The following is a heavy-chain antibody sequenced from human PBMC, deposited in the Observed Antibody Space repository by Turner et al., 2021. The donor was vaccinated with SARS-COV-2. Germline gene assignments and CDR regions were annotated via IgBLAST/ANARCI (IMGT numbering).Heavy chain of an antibody. J-gene: IGHJ3*02. Sequence: EVQLVESGGGLVKPGRSLRLPCAASGLTSSSYSMIWVRQAPGKGLEWFSFNSSSSSYIYYADSVKSRFTISRDNAKNSLYLQMNSLRAEDTAVYYCARWDNYYDSSGYYPDAFDIWGQGTMVTVSS. D-gene: IGHD3-22*01. CDR1: GLTSSSYS. CDR3: ARWDNYYDSSGYYPDAFDI. CDR2: NSSSSSYI. V-gene: IGHV3-21*01.